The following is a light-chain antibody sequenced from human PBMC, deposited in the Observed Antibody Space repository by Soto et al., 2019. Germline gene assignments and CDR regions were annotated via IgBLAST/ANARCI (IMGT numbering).Light chain of an antibody. CDR3: ASWDDRLGAVI. CDR1: SSNIGGTNY. V-gene: IGLV1-47*02. CDR2: SNN. Sequence: QSVLTQPPSASGTPGQRVFISCSGSSSNIGGTNYVYWYQQLPGAAPKLLMHSNNLRPSGVPERISGSKSGTSASLAISGLRSEDGAVYYCASWDDRLGAVIFGGGTKLTVL. J-gene: IGLJ2*01.